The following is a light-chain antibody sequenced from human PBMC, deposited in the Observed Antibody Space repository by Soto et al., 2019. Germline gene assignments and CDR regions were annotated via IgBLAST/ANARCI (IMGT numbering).Light chain of an antibody. CDR3: FSYTTSSTLV. J-gene: IGLJ3*02. CDR2: DVI. CDR1: SSYVGGYNY. V-gene: IGLV2-14*03. Sequence: QSALTQPASVSGSPGQSITISCTGASSYVGGYNYVSWYQQHPAKAPKLMIYDVINRPSGVAHRFSGSKSGNTASLTIAGLKAEDEADYYCFSYTTSSTLVFGGGNQLTVL.